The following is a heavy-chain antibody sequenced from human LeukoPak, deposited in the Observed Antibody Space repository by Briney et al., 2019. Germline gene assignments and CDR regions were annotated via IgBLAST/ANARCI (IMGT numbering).Heavy chain of an antibody. CDR3: AVDTAMVNGAFDI. CDR1: GGSISSYY. Sequence: SETLSLTCTVSGGSISSYYWSWIRQPPGKGLEWIGSIYYSGSTYYNPSLKSRVTISVDTSKNQFSLKLSSVTAADTAVYYCAVDTAMVNGAFDIWGQGTMVTVSS. J-gene: IGHJ3*02. D-gene: IGHD5-18*01. V-gene: IGHV4-59*05. CDR2: IYYSGST.